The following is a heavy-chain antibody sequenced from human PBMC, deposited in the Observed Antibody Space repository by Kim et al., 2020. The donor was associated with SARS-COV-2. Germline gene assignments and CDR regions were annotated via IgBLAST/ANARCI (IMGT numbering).Heavy chain of an antibody. CDR3: ARHGSSYEYFFDY. D-gene: IGHD6-13*01. V-gene: IGHV4-61*07. Sequence: TPSLKSRVTISGDTSKNQFSLKLSSVTAADTALYYCARHGSSYEYFFDYWGQGSLVTVSS. J-gene: IGHJ4*02.